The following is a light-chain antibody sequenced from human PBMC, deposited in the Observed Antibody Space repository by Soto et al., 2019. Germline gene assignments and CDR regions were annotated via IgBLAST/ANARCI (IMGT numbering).Light chain of an antibody. V-gene: IGKV2-28*01. Sequence: DIVMTQSPLSLPVTPGQSASISCRSSQSLLHSSGNNYLDWYVQKPGQSPQLLIYWGSNRASGVPDRFSGSGSGTDFTLKINRVEAEDVGFYYCMQGQQTPLTFGQGTRLEIK. CDR2: WGS. CDR3: MQGQQTPLT. CDR1: QSLLHSSGNNY. J-gene: IGKJ5*01.